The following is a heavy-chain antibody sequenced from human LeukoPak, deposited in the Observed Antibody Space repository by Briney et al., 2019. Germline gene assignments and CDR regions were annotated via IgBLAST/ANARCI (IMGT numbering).Heavy chain of an antibody. V-gene: IGHV1-18*01. D-gene: IGHD3-9*01. Sequence: ASVKVSCKASGYTFTIYGISWVRQAPGQGLEWMGWISAYNGNTNYAQKLQGRVTMTTDTSTSTAYMELRSLRSDDTAVYYCARDGSELRYFDRYFDYWGQGTLVTVSS. J-gene: IGHJ4*02. CDR2: ISAYNGNT. CDR1: GYTFTIYG. CDR3: ARDGSELRYFDRYFDY.